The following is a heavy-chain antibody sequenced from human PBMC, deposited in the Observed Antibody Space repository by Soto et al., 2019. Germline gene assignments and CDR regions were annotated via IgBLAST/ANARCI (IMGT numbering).Heavy chain of an antibody. Sequence: QVHLVQSGAEVKKPGSSVNISCKASGGTFGTYGLNWVRQFPGQGLEWIGGIIPASDTENYAQKFQGRVTITADKSTNIAHMQMDSLTSDDTAVYYCATAVTAGTYYNYGLDVWGPGTTVTVS. V-gene: IGHV1-69*14. J-gene: IGHJ6*02. D-gene: IGHD2-21*02. CDR2: IIPASDTE. CDR3: ATAVTAGTYYNYGLDV. CDR1: GGTFGTYG.